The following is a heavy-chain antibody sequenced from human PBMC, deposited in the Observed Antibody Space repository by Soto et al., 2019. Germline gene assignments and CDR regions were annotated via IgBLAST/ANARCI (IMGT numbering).Heavy chain of an antibody. Sequence: PSETLSLTCAVYGGAFSYHYWSWIRQPPGKGLEWIGEINHSGSTNYNPSLKSRVTISVDTSKNQVSLKVTSVTAADAAVYFCARGQDMEASPMDVWGQGTTGT. J-gene: IGHJ6*02. CDR1: GGAFSYHY. D-gene: IGHD2-15*01. CDR3: ARGQDMEASPMDV. CDR2: INHSGST. V-gene: IGHV4-34*01.